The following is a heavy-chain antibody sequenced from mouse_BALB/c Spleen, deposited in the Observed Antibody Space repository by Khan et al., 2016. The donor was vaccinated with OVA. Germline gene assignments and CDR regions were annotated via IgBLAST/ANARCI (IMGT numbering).Heavy chain of an antibody. CDR2: IWSDGST. CDR1: GFSLTNYG. CDR3: ARQPDYHYKIMDY. V-gene: IGHV2-6-1*01. Sequence: QVQLKQSGPGLVAPSQSLSITCTISGFSLTNYGVHWVRQPPGKGLEWLVVIWSDGSTTYNSALKSSLTIRKANSKSQVFLKMNSLQTDDTAVYFCARQPDYHYKIMDYWGQGTSVTVSS. D-gene: IGHD2-4*01. J-gene: IGHJ4*01.